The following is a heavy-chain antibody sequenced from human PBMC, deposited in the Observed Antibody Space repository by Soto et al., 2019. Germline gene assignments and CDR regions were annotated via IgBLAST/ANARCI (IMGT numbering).Heavy chain of an antibody. CDR1: GFTFRSYS. CDR3: ATGVGNPSYFAY. D-gene: IGHD1-1*01. CDR2: ISGDSVTI. Sequence: EVQLLESGGSVVQPGGSLRLSCAASGFTFRSYSMSWVRQAPGKWLEWVSIISGDSVTIGYADSAKGRFTIFRDNSKNMLYLQMGSLRAEDTAVYYCATGVGNPSYFAYWGQGTLVTVSS. V-gene: IGHV3-23*01. J-gene: IGHJ4*02.